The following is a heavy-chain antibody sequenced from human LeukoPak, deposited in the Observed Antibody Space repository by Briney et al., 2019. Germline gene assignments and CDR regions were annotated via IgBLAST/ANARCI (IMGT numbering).Heavy chain of an antibody. V-gene: IGHV4-59*01. CDR3: ARSIAADGTADY. J-gene: IGHJ4*02. CDR1: GGSISSYY. D-gene: IGHD6-13*01. CDR2: IYYSGST. Sequence: PSETLSLTCTVSGGSISSYYWSWIRQPPGKGLEWIGYIYYSGSTNYNPSLKSRVTISVDTSKNQFSLKLSSVTAADTAVYYCARSIAADGTADYWGQGTLVTVSS.